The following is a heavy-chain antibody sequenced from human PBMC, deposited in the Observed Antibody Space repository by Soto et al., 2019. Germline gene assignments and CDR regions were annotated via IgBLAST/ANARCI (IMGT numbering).Heavy chain of an antibody. CDR1: GGSFRNYV. D-gene: IGHD2-21*01. V-gene: IGHV1-69*01. CDR2: IIPVFETR. CDR3: SFHSGSKSYSRFAF. Sequence: QVQLVQSGAEVKKPGSSVKVSCRASGGSFRNYVMSWVRQAPGQGLEWMGGIIPVFETRTYAQKFQGRVTMTADDSTSTVSMELSNLRSEDTAVYFCSFHSGSKSYSRFAFWGQGTLVTVSS. J-gene: IGHJ4*02.